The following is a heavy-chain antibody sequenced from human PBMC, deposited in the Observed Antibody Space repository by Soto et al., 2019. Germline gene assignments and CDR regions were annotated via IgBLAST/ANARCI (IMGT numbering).Heavy chain of an antibody. V-gene: IGHV3-30-3*01. D-gene: IGHD2-21*01. CDR3: AREGRHSKRVFDY. CDR1: GFTFSSYA. CDR2: ISYDGSNK. J-gene: IGHJ4*02. Sequence: QVQLVESGGGVGQPGRSLRLSCAASGFTFSSYAMHWVRQAPGNGLEWVAVISYDGSNKYYADSVKGRFTISRDNSKNTLYLQMNSLRAEDTAVYYCAREGRHSKRVFDYWGQGTLVTVSS.